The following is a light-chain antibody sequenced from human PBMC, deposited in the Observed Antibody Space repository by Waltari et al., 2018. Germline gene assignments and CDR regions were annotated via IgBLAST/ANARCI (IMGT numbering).Light chain of an antibody. CDR1: QGISRW. CDR3: QQYSGYSGI. V-gene: IGKV1-5*01. Sequence: DIQMTQSPSTLSASVGDRVTITCRASQGISRWLAWYQQKPGKPPKVLIYDASSLESGVPSRFSGSGSETEFTLVISNLQPDDFATYYCQQYSGYSGIFGGGTKVEIK. CDR2: DAS. J-gene: IGKJ4*01.